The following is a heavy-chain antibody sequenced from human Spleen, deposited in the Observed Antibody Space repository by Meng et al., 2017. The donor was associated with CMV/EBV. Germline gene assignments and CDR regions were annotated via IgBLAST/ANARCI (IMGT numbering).Heavy chain of an antibody. CDR2: IDHSENT. D-gene: IGHD1-26*01. V-gene: IGHV4-4*02. Sequence: VYGGAMSSSSWGSWVRQPPGKGLEWIGEIDHSENTNYNPSLKSRVSISVDNSKNQFSLKVTSVTAADTAVYYCARAEYSGNYYEGDWGQGILVTVSS. J-gene: IGHJ4*02. CDR3: ARAEYSGNYYEGD. CDR1: GGAMSSSSW.